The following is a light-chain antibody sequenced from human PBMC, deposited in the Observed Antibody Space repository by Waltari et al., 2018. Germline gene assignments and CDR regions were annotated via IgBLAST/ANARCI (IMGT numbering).Light chain of an antibody. J-gene: IGLJ1*01. Sequence: QSVLTQPPSASGTPGQRVTVSCSGGSFHIGRNYVYWSQQLPGMAPKLLIYKDNQRPSGVPDRISGSKSGTSASLAISGLRSEDEADYYCAAWDDSLSGLLFGTGTTVTVL. CDR1: SFHIGRNY. CDR3: AAWDDSLSGLL. CDR2: KDN. V-gene: IGLV1-47*01.